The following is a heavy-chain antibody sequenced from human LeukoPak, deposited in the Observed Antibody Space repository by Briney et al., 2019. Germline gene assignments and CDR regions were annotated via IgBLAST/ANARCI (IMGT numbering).Heavy chain of an antibody. CDR2: INPDSGDT. V-gene: IGHV1-2*02. Sequence: ASVKVSCKASGYTFTGYYMHWVRQAPGQGLEWVGWINPDSGDTNYAQNLQGRVTMTTDTSTNTAYMELRSLRSEDTAVYYCARAKEYYYDSSGLFDYWGQGTLVTVSS. J-gene: IGHJ4*02. CDR3: ARAKEYYYDSSGLFDY. CDR1: GYTFTGYY. D-gene: IGHD3-22*01.